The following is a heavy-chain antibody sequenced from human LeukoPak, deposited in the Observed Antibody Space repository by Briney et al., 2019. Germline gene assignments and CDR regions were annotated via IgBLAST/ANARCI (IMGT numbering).Heavy chain of an antibody. CDR2: ISYDGSNK. CDR1: GFTFSSYA. J-gene: IGHJ4*02. D-gene: IGHD6-13*01. CDR3: ARAPKAAEIDY. V-gene: IGHV3-30*01. Sequence: PGGSLRLSCAASGFTFSSYAMHWVRQAPGKGLEWVAVISYDGSNKYYADSVKGRFTISRDDSKNTLYLQMNSLRAEDTAVYYCARAPKAAEIDYWGQGTLVTVSS.